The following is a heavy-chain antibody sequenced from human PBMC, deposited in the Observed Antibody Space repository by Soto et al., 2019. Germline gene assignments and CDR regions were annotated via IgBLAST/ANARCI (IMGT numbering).Heavy chain of an antibody. J-gene: IGHJ3*02. Sequence: QVQLQESGPGLVKPSETLSLTCTVSGASINSHYWSWIRQPPGKGLEWIGYIYYTRTTNYNPSLKSRVTISLDTSKNQFSLKVTSVTAADTAIYYCARREVFDIWGQGTMVTVSS. CDR3: ARREVFDI. CDR2: IYYTRTT. V-gene: IGHV4-59*08. CDR1: GASINSHY.